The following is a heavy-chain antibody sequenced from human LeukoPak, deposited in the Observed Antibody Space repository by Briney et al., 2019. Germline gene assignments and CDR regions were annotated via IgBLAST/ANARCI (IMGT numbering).Heavy chain of an antibody. D-gene: IGHD3-22*01. CDR3: AKRGVVIRVILVGFNKEAYYFDS. J-gene: IGHJ4*02. CDR2: ISGSGGGT. Sequence: GGSLRLSCAVAGITLSNYGMSWVRQAPGKGLEWVAGISGSGGGTNYADSVKGRFTISRDNPRNTLYLQMNSLRAEDTAVYFCAKRGVVIRVILVGFNKEAYYFDSWGQGALVTVSS. CDR1: GITLSNYG. V-gene: IGHV3-23*01.